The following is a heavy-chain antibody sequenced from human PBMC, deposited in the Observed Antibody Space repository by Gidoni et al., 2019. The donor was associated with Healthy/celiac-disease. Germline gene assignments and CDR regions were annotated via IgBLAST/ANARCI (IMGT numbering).Heavy chain of an antibody. D-gene: IGHD3-22*01. CDR1: GFTFSSYG. J-gene: IGHJ4*02. CDR2: IWYDGSNK. Sequence: QVQLVESGGGVVQPGRSLRLSCAASGFTFSSYGMHWVRPAPGKGLEWVAVIWYDGSNKYYADSVKGRFTISRDNSKNTLYLQMNSLRAEDTAVYYCARDRVPKAMIVVQYYFDYWGQGTLVTVSS. CDR3: ARDRVPKAMIVVQYYFDY. V-gene: IGHV3-33*01.